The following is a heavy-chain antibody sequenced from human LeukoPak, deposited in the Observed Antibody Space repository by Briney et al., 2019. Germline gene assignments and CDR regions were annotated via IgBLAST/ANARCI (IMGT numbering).Heavy chain of an antibody. Sequence: PWETVSLTCTVSGGSISSYYWSWIRQPPGKGLEWIGYVYYSGSTNYNPSLKSRVTISVDTSNNQFSLKLSPVTAADTAVYYCARAGSGYYPFDDWGQGTRVTVSS. CDR1: GGSISSYY. D-gene: IGHD3-22*01. CDR2: VYYSGST. CDR3: ARAGSGYYPFDD. J-gene: IGHJ4*02. V-gene: IGHV4-59*01.